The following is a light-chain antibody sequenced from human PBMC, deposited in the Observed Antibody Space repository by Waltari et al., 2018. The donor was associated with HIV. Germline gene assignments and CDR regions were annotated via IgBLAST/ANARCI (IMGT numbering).Light chain of an antibody. CDR2: DVS. CDR3: SSYTSSSTLV. CDR1: SSDVGGYNY. V-gene: IGLV2-14*01. Sequence: QYALTQPASVSGSPGQSIPISCTGTSSDVGGYNYVSWYQQHPGKAPKLMIYDVSKRPSGVSNRFSGSKSGNTASLTISGLQAEDEADYYCSSYTSSSTLVFGGGTKLTVL. J-gene: IGLJ2*01.